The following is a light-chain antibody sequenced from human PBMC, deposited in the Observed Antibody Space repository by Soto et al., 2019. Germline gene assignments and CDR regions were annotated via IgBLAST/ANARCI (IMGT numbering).Light chain of an antibody. J-gene: IGKJ1*01. V-gene: IGKV3-20*01. Sequence: EIVLTQSPCILSLSPGERATLSCRASQSVSSSFLAWYQQKPGQAPRPLIYGASSRASCISGRFRGSGSGTACTLTISRLGPEDFAVYYSQQYGRPPRTFGQGTKVEIK. CDR3: QQYGRPPRT. CDR1: QSVSSSF. CDR2: GAS.